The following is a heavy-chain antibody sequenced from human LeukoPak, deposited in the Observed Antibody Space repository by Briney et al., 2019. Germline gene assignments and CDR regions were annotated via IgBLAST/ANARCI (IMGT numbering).Heavy chain of an antibody. CDR3: ARTPTTVTTMSE. D-gene: IGHD4-17*01. V-gene: IGHV1-8*01. J-gene: IGHJ4*02. Sequence: ASVKVSCKASGYTFTSYDVNWVRQATGQGLEWMGWMNPNSGNTGYAQKFQGRVTMTRNTSISTAYMELSSLRSEDTAVYYCARTPTTVTTMSEWGQGTLVTVSS. CDR2: MNPNSGNT. CDR1: GYTFTSYD.